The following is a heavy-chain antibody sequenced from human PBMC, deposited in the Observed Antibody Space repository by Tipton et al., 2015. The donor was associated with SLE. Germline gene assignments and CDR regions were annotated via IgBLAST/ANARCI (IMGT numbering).Heavy chain of an antibody. Sequence: SLRLSCAASGFNVTTSYMSWVRQAPGKGLEWVSVIYGGGRTHYADSVKGRFTISRDNSENTVYLQMNNLRGEDKAVYYCTRDPGQDDYSGMDVWGQGTTVTVSS. CDR3: TRDPGQDDYSGMDV. J-gene: IGHJ6*02. CDR2: IYGGGRT. CDR1: GFNVTTSY. V-gene: IGHV3-53*05.